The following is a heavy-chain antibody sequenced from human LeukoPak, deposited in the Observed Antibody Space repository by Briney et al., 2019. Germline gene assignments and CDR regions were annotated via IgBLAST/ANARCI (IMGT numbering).Heavy chain of an antibody. CDR3: AREGRRGYSGYGDAFDI. CDR1: GFTFSSYA. V-gene: IGHV3-23*01. CDR2: ISGSGGST. Sequence: GGSLRLSCAASGFTFSSYAMSWVRQAPGKGLEWVSAISGSGGSTYYADSVKGRFTISRDNSKNTLYLQMNSLRAEDTAVYYCAREGRRGYSGYGDAFDIWGQGTMVTVSS. J-gene: IGHJ3*02. D-gene: IGHD5-12*01.